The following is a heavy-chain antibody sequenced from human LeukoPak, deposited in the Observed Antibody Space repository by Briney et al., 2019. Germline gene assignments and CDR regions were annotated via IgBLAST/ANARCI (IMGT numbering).Heavy chain of an antibody. CDR3: ARDVEVRSFDTSGHDY. V-gene: IGHV3-30*04. Sequence: QPGRSLRLSCAASGFTFSTYVLHWVRQAPGRGLEWVAVISSDGSNKFYADSVRGRFTISRDNSNNTLFLQMNSLRAEDTAVYYCARDVEVRSFDTSGHDYWGQGTLVTVSS. J-gene: IGHJ4*02. CDR2: ISSDGSNK. D-gene: IGHD3-22*01. CDR1: GFTFSTYV.